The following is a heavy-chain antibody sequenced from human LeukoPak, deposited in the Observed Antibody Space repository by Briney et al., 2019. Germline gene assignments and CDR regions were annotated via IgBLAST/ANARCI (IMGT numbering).Heavy chain of an antibody. D-gene: IGHD1-26*01. CDR3: ARAAPGEWELPPPEPRQFDY. CDR2: INPNSGGT. V-gene: IGHV1-2*06. Sequence: GASVKVSCKASGYTFTGYYTHWVRLAPGQGLEWMGRINPNSGGTNYAQKFQGRVTMTRDTSISTAYMELSRLRSDDTAVYYCARAAPGEWELPPPEPRQFDYWGQGTLVTVSS. CDR1: GYTFTGYY. J-gene: IGHJ4*02.